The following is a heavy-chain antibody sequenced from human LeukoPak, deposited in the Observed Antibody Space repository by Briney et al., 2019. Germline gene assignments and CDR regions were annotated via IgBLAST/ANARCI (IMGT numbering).Heavy chain of an antibody. J-gene: IGHJ4*02. V-gene: IGHV1-2*02. CDR3: ARAPMIVVVFPPRLDY. D-gene: IGHD3-22*01. Sequence: AASVKVSCKTSGYTFTGYYMHWVRQAPGQGLEWMGWINPNSGGTNYAQKFQDRVTMTGDTSISTAYMELSRLTSDDTAVYYCARAPMIVVVFPPRLDYWGQGTLVTVSS. CDR1: GYTFTGYY. CDR2: INPNSGGT.